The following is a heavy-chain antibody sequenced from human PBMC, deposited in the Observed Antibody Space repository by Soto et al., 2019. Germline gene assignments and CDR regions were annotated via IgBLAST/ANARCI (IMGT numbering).Heavy chain of an antibody. CDR3: ARLGRYYQSLDS. V-gene: IGHV4-59*08. CDR2: IYYGGTT. D-gene: IGHD3-10*01. CDR1: DGSISSDY. J-gene: IGHJ5*01. Sequence: PSETLSLTCTVPDGSISSDYWSWIRQSPGKGLEWVGYIYYGGTTSYNPSLKSRVTISLETSKSQFSLRLTSVTAADTAVYYCARLGRYYQSLDSWGPGTLVTVSS.